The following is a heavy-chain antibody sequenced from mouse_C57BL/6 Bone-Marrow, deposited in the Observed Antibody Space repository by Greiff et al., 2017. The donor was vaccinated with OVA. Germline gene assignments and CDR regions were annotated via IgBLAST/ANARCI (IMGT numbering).Heavy chain of an antibody. Sequence: QVQLQQSGAELAKPGASVKLSCKASGYTFTSYWMHWVKQRPGQGLEWIGYINPSSGYTKYNQKFKDKATLTADKSSSTAYLQLSSLTYEDSAVYYCASGGYDEYDAMDYWGQGTSVTVSS. CDR1: GYTFTSYW. V-gene: IGHV1-7*01. D-gene: IGHD2-2*01. CDR2: INPSSGYT. CDR3: ASGGYDEYDAMDY. J-gene: IGHJ4*01.